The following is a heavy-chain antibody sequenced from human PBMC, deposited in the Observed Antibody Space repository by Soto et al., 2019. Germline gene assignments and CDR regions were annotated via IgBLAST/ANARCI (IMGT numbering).Heavy chain of an antibody. CDR1: GGTFSSYA. CDR3: ARSSHYYDSSGYYYRFDP. CDR2: IIPIFGTA. V-gene: IGHV1-69*01. D-gene: IGHD3-22*01. Sequence: QVQLVQSGAEVKKPGSSVKVSCKASGGTFSSYAISWVRQAPGQGLEWMGGIIPIFGTANYAQKFQGRVTITADESTSTDYMDLSSLRSEDTAVYYCARSSHYYDSSGYYYRFDPWGQGTLVTVSS. J-gene: IGHJ5*02.